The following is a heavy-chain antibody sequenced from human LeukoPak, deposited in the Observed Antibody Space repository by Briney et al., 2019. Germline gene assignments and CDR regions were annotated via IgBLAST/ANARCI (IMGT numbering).Heavy chain of an antibody. V-gene: IGHV4-38-2*01. J-gene: IGHJ4*02. Sequence: SGTLSLTCAVSGYSISSGYYWGWIRQPPGKGLEWIGSIYHSGSTYYNPSLKSRVTISVDTSKNQFSLNLSSVTAADTPVYYCARHARYYYDSSGYYYFYYFDYWGQGTLVTVSS. D-gene: IGHD3-22*01. CDR3: ARHARYYYDSSGYYYFYYFDY. CDR1: GYSISSGYY. CDR2: IYHSGST.